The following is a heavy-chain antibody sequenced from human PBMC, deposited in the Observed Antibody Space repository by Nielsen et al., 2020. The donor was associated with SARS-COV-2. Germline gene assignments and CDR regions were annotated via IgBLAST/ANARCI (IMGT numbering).Heavy chain of an antibody. CDR3: ARETIDYTSSFVDF. CDR1: GFIFSSHA. J-gene: IGHJ4*02. D-gene: IGHD2-2*02. CDR2: ISSDGSND. V-gene: IGHV3-30*04. Sequence: GGSLRLSCAASGFIFSSHAMHWVRQAPGKGLEWLTIISSDGSNDHHADSVKGRFSISRDNSKNTLYLHLNSLGPDDTAVYYCARETIDYTSSFVDFWGQGTLVTVSP.